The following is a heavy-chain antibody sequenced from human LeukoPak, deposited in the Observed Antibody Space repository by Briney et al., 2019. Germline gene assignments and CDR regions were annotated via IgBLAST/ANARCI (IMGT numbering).Heavy chain of an antibody. D-gene: IGHD3-10*01. CDR2: ISSSSYI. CDR3: ARDYYGSGSYYNDY. J-gene: IGHJ4*02. CDR1: GFTFSSYS. V-gene: IGHV3-21*01. Sequence: GGSLRLSCAASGFTFSSYSMNWVRQARGKGMEWGSSISSSSYIYYADSLKGRFTISRDNAKNSLYLQMNSLRAEDTAVYYCARDYYGSGSYYNDYWGQGTLVTVSS.